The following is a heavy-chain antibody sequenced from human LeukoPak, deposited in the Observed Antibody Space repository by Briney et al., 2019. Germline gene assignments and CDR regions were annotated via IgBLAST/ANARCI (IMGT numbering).Heavy chain of an antibody. CDR3: ARVPCITTGCSAINWFDP. CDR2: INPNNGAT. D-gene: IGHD2-2*01. V-gene: IGHV1-2*02. J-gene: IGHJ5*02. Sequence: ASVKVSCKASGYTFTAYYIHWVRQAPGQGLEWMGWINPNNGATSYAQRFRGRVTMTRDTSISTAYMELSGLRSDDTAVYYCARVPCITTGCSAINWFDPWGQGTLVTVSS. CDR1: GYTFTAYY.